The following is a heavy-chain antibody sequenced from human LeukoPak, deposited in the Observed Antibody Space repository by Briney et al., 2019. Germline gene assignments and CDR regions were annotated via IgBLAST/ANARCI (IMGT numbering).Heavy chain of an antibody. D-gene: IGHD3-10*01. CDR1: GFTFSNLA. CDR3: AKGRLQEGTVFRGVITPVDY. V-gene: IGHV3-23*01. CDR2: ISGRGDGT. J-gene: IGHJ4*02. Sequence: PGGCLGLSCAASGFTFSNLAMNWVRRAPAKGLEWVSTISGRGDGTYYADSVKGRFTISRDNSKNTLFLQMSNLSADDTALYYCAKGRLQEGTVFRGVITPVDYWCQGTLVTVTS.